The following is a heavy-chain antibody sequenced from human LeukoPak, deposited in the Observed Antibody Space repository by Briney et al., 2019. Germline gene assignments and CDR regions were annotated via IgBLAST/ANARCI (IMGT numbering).Heavy chain of an antibody. CDR3: TTSRYYYDAFDI. CDR2: IKSKTDGGTT. Sequence: GGSLRLSCAASGFTFTNAWMSWVRQAPGKGLEWVGRIKSKTDGGTTDYAAPVKGRFTISRDGSKNTLYLQMNSLKTEDTAVYYCTTSRYYYDAFDIWGQGTMVTVSS. D-gene: IGHD3-10*01. V-gene: IGHV3-15*01. J-gene: IGHJ3*02. CDR1: GFTFTNAW.